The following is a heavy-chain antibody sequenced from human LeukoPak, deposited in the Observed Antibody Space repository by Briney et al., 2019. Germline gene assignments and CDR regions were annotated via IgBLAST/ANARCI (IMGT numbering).Heavy chain of an antibody. CDR2: IYPSNSDT. D-gene: IGHD3-10*01. J-gene: IGHJ5*02. CDR3: ARPIRFGEAFDP. CDR1: GSTFTSYW. V-gene: IGHV5-51*01. Sequence: GEPLKISSKGSGSTFTSYWIGWVGKTPGKGLEWMGIIYPSNSDTRYSPSSQGQATISAHKSITTAYLQSNSLKASDTAMYYCARPIRFGEAFDPWGQGTLVTVSS.